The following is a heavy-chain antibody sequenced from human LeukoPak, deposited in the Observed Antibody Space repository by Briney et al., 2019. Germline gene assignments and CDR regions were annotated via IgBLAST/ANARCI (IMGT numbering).Heavy chain of an antibody. J-gene: IGHJ4*02. CDR3: AISVAVAGPSVDY. Sequence: PGGCLRLSCAASGFTFSSYGMHWVRQAPGKGLEWVAFIRYDGSNKYYADSVKGRFTISRDNSKNTLYLQMNSLRAEDTAVYYCAISVAVAGPSVDYWGQGTLVTVSS. V-gene: IGHV3-30*02. CDR1: GFTFSSYG. D-gene: IGHD6-19*01. CDR2: IRYDGSNK.